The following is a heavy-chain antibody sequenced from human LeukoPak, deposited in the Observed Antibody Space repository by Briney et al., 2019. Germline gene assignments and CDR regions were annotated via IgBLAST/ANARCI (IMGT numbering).Heavy chain of an antibody. D-gene: IGHD3-3*01. CDR2: IYYSGST. CDR1: GGSISSYY. CDR3: ARGYDWFDY. Sequence: PSETLSPTCTVSGGSISSYYWSWIRQPPGEGLEWIGYIYYSGSTNYNPSLKSRVTISVDTSKNQFSLKLSSVTAADTAVYYCARGYDWFDYWGQGTLVTVSS. V-gene: IGHV4-59*01. J-gene: IGHJ4*02.